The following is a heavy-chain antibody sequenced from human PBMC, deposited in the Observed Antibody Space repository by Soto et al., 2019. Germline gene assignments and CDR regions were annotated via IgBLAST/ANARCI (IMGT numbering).Heavy chain of an antibody. CDR1: GGSISSGGYY. Sequence: PSGTLSLTCTVSGGSISSGGYYWSWIRQHPGKGLEWIGYIYYSGSTYYNPSLKSRVTISVDTSKNQFSLKLSSVTAADTAVYYCAREGGGDGYNYSDYWGQGTLVTVSS. V-gene: IGHV4-31*03. D-gene: IGHD5-12*01. CDR3: AREGGGDGYNYSDY. CDR2: IYYSGST. J-gene: IGHJ4*02.